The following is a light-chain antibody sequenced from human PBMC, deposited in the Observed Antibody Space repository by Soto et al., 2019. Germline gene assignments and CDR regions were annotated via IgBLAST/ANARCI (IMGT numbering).Light chain of an antibody. CDR2: EVT. V-gene: IGLV2-23*02. CDR3: FSYAGGRIFYV. Sequence: QSALTQPASVSGSPGQSITISCTGTSSDVGNYNLVSWYQQHPGKAPKLMIYEVTKRPSGVSNRFSGSKSGNTASLTISGLQAEDEADYYCFSYAGGRIFYVFGTGTKLTVL. CDR1: SSDVGNYNL. J-gene: IGLJ1*01.